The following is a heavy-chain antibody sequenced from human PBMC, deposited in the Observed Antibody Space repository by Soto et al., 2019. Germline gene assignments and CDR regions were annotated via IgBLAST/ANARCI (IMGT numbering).Heavy chain of an antibody. D-gene: IGHD2-15*01. V-gene: IGHV4-39*01. CDR1: HGSITSGDYF. CDR2: VHSSGGT. CDR3: ASVVVGATRQTGSDH. Sequence: SETLSLTCTVSHGSITSGDYFWAWIRRPPGKGLEFIGSVHSSGGTYYSPSLKSRASISIDKSKNQFSLKLTSVNAGDTAVYFCASVVVGATRQTGSDHWGQGTLVTVSS. J-gene: IGHJ4*02.